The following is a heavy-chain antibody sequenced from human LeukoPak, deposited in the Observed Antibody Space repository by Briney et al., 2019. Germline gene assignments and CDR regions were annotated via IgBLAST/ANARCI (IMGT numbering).Heavy chain of an antibody. CDR2: INPSGGST. D-gene: IGHD3-3*01. J-gene: IGHJ6*02. CDR3: ARDGGTTLRFLEWSSYGMDV. Sequence: ASVKVSCKASGYTFTNYYIHWVRQAPGQGLGWMGIINPSGGSTTYAQKFQGRVTMTRDTSTTTVYMELSSLRSEDTAVYYCARDGGTTLRFLEWSSYGMDVWGQGTTVTVSS. CDR1: GYTFTNYY. V-gene: IGHV1-46*01.